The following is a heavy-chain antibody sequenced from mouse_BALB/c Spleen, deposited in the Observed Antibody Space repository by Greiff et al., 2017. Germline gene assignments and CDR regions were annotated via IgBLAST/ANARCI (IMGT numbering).Heavy chain of an antibody. CDR2: INPYNDGT. J-gene: IGHJ4*01. CDR3: AREGIAMDY. V-gene: IGHV1-14*01. Sequence: EVQLKESGPELVKPGASVKMSCKASGYTFTSYVMHWVKQKPGQGLEWIGYINPYNDGTKYNEKFKGKAPLTSDKSSSNAYMELSSLTSEDSAVYYCAREGIAMDYWGQGTSVTVSS. CDR1: GYTFTSYV.